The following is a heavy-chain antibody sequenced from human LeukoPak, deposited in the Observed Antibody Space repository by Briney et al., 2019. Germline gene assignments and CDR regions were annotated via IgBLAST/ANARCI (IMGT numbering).Heavy chain of an antibody. CDR1: GGSFSRHA. D-gene: IGHD1-26*01. V-gene: IGHV1-69*05. Sequence: GASVKVSCKASGGSFSRHAISWVRQAHGQGLEWMGEIIPLFGTTHYAQKFQGRVTITTDESTSTGYVELSSLRSEDTAVYYCARGVIVAATHLDNWGQGTLVTVSS. CDR3: ARGVIVAATHLDN. CDR2: IIPLFGTT. J-gene: IGHJ4*02.